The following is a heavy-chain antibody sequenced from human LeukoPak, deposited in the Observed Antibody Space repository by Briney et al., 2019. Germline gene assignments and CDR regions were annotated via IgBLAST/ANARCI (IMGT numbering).Heavy chain of an antibody. D-gene: IGHD3-10*01. Sequence: GGSLKVSCEASGFTFSNYYMSWIRQAPGKGLEWVSYISCCGSSIYYADSVKGRFTLSRDNANNSPYLQMNSLRAEDTAVYYCARGPDYYGSGNVPFDSWGQGTLVTVSS. J-gene: IGHJ4*02. V-gene: IGHV3-11*01. CDR3: ARGPDYYGSGNVPFDS. CDR1: GFTFSNYY. CDR2: ISCCGSSI.